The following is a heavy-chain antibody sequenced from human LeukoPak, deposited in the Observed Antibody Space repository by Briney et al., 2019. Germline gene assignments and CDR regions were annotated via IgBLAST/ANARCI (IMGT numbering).Heavy chain of an antibody. D-gene: IGHD3-10*01. J-gene: IGHJ4*02. V-gene: IGHV1-2*02. Sequence: ASVKVSCKASGYTCTGYYMHWVRQAPGQGLEWMGWINPNSGGTNYAQKFQGRVTMTRDTSISTAYMELSRLISDDTAVYYCARSRTGSGFLFDYWGQGTLVTVSS. CDR1: GYTCTGYY. CDR2: INPNSGGT. CDR3: ARSRTGSGFLFDY.